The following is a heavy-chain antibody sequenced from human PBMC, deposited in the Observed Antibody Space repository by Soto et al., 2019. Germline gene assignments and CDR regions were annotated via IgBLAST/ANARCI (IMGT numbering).Heavy chain of an antibody. CDR1: GGSISSGGYY. D-gene: IGHD4-17*01. J-gene: IGHJ4*02. Sequence: QVQLQESGPGLVKPSQTLSLTCTVSGGSISSGGYYWSWIRQHPGKGLEWIGYIYYSGSTYYNPSLKSRVXXSXDXXKNQFSLKLSSVTAADTAVYYCAGGDYGDHGLFDYWGQGTLVTVSS. CDR3: AGGDYGDHGLFDY. V-gene: IGHV4-31*03. CDR2: IYYSGST.